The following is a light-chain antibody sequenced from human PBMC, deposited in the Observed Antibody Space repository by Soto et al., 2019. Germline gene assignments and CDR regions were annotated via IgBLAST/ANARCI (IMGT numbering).Light chain of an antibody. CDR2: DAS. V-gene: IGKV3-11*01. CDR1: QGVGGT. CDR3: QPCSYAVT. J-gene: IGKJ5*01. Sequence: EIVLTQSPATLSLSPGDTATLSCRASQGVGGTLAWYQQKSGQAPRLLIYDASNRATDIPARFSGSGSGTDFTLTISSLEPEDFAVYYCQPCSYAVTFGQGTRLENK.